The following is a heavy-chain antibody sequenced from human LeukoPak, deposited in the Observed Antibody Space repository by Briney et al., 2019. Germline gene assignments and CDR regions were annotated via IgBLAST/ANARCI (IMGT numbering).Heavy chain of an antibody. J-gene: IGHJ4*02. D-gene: IGHD4-17*01. V-gene: IGHV1-46*01. Sequence: ASVKVSCKASGYTFTSYYMHWVRQVPGQGLEWMGIINPSGGNTGYAQKFQGRVTMTRDTSTTTVFMEVSSLRSEDTAVYYCARATDYGDYIWGQGTLVTVSS. CDR1: GYTFTSYY. CDR2: INPSGGNT. CDR3: ARATDYGDYI.